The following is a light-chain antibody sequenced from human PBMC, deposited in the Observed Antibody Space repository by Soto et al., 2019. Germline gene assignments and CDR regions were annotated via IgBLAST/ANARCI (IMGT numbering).Light chain of an antibody. CDR3: LQHNTYP. CDR1: QDITTN. CDR2: AAS. Sequence: NIQMTQSPSAMSASVGDRVTITCRARQDITTNLAWFQQKPGKVPKLLIHAASSLQSGVPSRFGDSGSGTEFTLTISSLQPEDFADYSCLQHNTYPFGGGTQVEIK. J-gene: IGKJ4*01. V-gene: IGKV1D-17*01.